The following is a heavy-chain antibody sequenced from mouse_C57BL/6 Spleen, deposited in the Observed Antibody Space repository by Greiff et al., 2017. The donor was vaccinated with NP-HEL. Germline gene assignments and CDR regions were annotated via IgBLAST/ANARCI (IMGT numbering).Heavy chain of an antibody. V-gene: IGHV5-17*01. CDR1: GFTFSDYG. Sequence: EVHLVESGGGLVKPGGSLKLSCAASGFTFSDYGMHWVRQAPEKGLEWVAYISSGSSTIYYADTVKGRFTISRDNAKNTLFLQMTSLRSEDTAMYYCARRATVVRLDFDVWGTGTTVTVSS. CDR3: ARRATVVRLDFDV. D-gene: IGHD1-1*01. CDR2: ISSGSSTI. J-gene: IGHJ1*03.